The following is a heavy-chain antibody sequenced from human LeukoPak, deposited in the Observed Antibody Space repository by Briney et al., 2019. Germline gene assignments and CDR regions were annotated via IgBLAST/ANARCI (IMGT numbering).Heavy chain of an antibody. CDR2: INPSGGST. CDR3: ARDVVRGVNLYYYYYYMDV. J-gene: IGHJ6*03. V-gene: IGHV1-46*01. Sequence: GASVKVSCKASGYTFTSYYMHWVRQAPGQGLEWMGIINPSGGSTSYAQKFQGRVTMTRDMSTSTVYMELSSLRSEDTAVYYCARDVVRGVNLYYYYYYMDVWGKGTTVTVSS. D-gene: IGHD3-10*02. CDR1: GYTFTSYY.